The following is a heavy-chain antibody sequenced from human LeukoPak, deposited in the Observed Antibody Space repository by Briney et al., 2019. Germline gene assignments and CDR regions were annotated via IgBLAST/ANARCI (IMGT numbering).Heavy chain of an antibody. Sequence: GGSLRLSCAASGFTFSSYWMNWVRQAPGKGMVWVSRIASDGSSTTYADSVKGRFSISRDNAKNTLYLQMNSLRVEDTAVYYCARGRPHGNDYWGQGTLVTVSS. CDR2: IASDGSST. CDR1: GFTFSSYW. D-gene: IGHD4-23*01. J-gene: IGHJ4*02. CDR3: ARGRPHGNDY. V-gene: IGHV3-74*01.